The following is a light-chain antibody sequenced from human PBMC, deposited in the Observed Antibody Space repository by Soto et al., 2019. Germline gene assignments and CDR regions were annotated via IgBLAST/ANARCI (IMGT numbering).Light chain of an antibody. J-gene: IGKJ3*01. CDR1: QGISSA. CDR3: QQFNSYPFT. V-gene: IGKV1-13*02. CDR2: DAS. Sequence: AIQLTQSPSSLSASVGDRVTITCRASQGISSALAWYQQKPGKAPTLLIYDASSLESGVPSRFSGSGSGTDFTLPISSLQPEDFATYYCQQFNSYPFTFGHGTKVDIK.